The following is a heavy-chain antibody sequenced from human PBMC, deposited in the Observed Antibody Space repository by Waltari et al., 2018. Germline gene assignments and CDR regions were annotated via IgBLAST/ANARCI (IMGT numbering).Heavy chain of an antibody. CDR2: IIPIFGTA. V-gene: IGHV1-69*01. J-gene: IGHJ6*02. CDR1: GGTFSSYA. CDR3: ARDRRYYGMDV. D-gene: IGHD6-6*01. Sequence: QVQLVQSGAEVKKPGSSVKVSCQASGGTFSSYAISWGRQAPGQGLEGMGGIIPIFGTANYAQKFQGRVTITADESTSTAYMELSSLRSEDTAVYYCARDRRYYGMDVWGRGTTVTVSS.